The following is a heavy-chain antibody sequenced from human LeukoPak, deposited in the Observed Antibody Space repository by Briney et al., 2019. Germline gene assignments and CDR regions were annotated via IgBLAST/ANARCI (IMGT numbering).Heavy chain of an antibody. V-gene: IGHV3-64*01. CDR1: GFTFSSYA. CDR2: ISSNGGST. CDR3: AKDRHHAFDI. Sequence: GGSLRLSCAASGFTFSSYAMHWVRQAPGKGLEYVSAISSNGGSTYYANSVKGRFTISRDNSRNTLYLQMNSLRAEDTAVYYCAKDRHHAFDIWGQGTMVTVSS. J-gene: IGHJ3*02.